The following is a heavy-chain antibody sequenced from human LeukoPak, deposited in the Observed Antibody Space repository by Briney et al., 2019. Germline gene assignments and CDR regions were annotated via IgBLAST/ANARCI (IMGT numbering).Heavy chain of an antibody. D-gene: IGHD3-10*02. CDR3: ARVMFGPGSLAFDY. CDR1: GGSISSYY. CDR2: IYYSGST. V-gene: IGHV4-59*01. Sequence: SETLSLTCTVSGGSISSYYWSWIRQPPGKGLEWIGYIYYSGSTNYNPSLKSQVTISVDTSKNQFSLKLSSVTAADTAVYYCARVMFGPGSLAFDYWGQGTLVTVSS. J-gene: IGHJ4*02.